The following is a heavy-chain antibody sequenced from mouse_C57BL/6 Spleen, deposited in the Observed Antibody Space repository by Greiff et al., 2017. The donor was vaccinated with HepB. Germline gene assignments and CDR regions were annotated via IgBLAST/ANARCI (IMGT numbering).Heavy chain of an antibody. CDR1: GYTFTSYW. CDR2: IYPSDSET. V-gene: IGHV1-61*01. D-gene: IGHD4-1*01. J-gene: IGHJ3*01. CDR3: ARGHKLGGFAY. Sequence: QVQLKQPGAELVRPGSSVKLSCKASGYTFTSYWMDWVKQRPGQGLEWIGNIYPSDSETHYNQKFKDKATLTVDKSSSTAYMQLSSLTSEDSAVYYCARGHKLGGFAYWGQGTLVTVSA.